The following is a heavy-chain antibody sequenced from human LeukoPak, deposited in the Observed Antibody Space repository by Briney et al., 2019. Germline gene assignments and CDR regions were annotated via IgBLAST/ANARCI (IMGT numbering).Heavy chain of an antibody. V-gene: IGHV4-61*01. Sequence: SETLSLTCTVSGGSISSGSYYWSWIRQPPGKGLEWIGYIYYSGSTNYNPSLKSRVTISVDTSKNQFSLKLSSVTAADTAVYYCASATTAMVSPYYYYYYYMDVWGKGTTVTVSS. CDR2: IYYSGST. CDR1: GGSISSGSYY. CDR3: ASATTAMVSPYYYYYYYMDV. D-gene: IGHD5-18*01. J-gene: IGHJ6*03.